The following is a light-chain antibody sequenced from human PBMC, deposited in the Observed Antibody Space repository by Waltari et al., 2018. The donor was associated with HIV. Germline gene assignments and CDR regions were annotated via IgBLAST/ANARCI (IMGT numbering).Light chain of an antibody. CDR1: SSDVGGNNY. Sequence: QSALTQPASVSGSPGQSITISCIGTSSDVGGNNYVSWYQQHPGKVPKLMIYDVSNRPSGVSNRFSGSKSGNTASLTISGLQAEDEADYYCSSYTSSSTLNYVFRTGTKVTVL. CDR3: SSYTSSSTLNYV. CDR2: DVS. V-gene: IGLV2-14*01. J-gene: IGLJ1*01.